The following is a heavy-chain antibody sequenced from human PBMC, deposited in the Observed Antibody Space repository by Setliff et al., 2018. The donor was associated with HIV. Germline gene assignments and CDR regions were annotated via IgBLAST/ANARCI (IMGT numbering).Heavy chain of an antibody. J-gene: IGHJ6*03. CDR1: GFTFSTHW. V-gene: IGHV3-7*03. CDR3: ARVRVDYGVSYMDV. D-gene: IGHD4-17*01. Sequence: GGSLRLSCATSGFTFSTHWMTWVRQAPGKGLEWVANIKQDGTENYYVDSVKGRFTISRDNAKNSLYLQMNSLRAEDTAMYYCARVRVDYGVSYMDVWGKGTTVTVSS. CDR2: IKQDGTEN.